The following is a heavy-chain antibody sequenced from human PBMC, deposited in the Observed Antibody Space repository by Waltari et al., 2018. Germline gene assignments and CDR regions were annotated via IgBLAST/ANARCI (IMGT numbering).Heavy chain of an antibody. CDR3: AAEAILKSIVY. CDR2: INPNDGET. J-gene: IGHJ4*02. CDR1: GYTFTGYF. D-gene: IGHD6-25*01. Sequence: QVQLVQSGAEVRKPGASVKVSCKPSGYTFTGYFLHWVRQAPGQGLEWIGWINPNDGETRYTQKFQGRVIMTRDTSIKTVYMELNSLTSDDTAVYYCAAEAILKSIVYWGQGALVTVSS. V-gene: IGHV1-2*02.